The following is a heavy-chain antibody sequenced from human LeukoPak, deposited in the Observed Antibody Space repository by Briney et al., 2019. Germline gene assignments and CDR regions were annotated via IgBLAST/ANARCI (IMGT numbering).Heavy chain of an antibody. D-gene: IGHD1-26*01. CDR2: IKRDGSEK. J-gene: IGHJ4*02. V-gene: IGHV3-7*05. CDR1: GFTFSAYW. Sequence: GGSLRLSCTAPGFTFSAYWMNWVRQAPGKGLEWVANIKRDGSEKYYVDSVKGRFTISRDNAKNSLYLQMNSLRAEDTAVYYCARGSSAAYDYWGQGTLVTVSS. CDR3: ARGSSAAYDY.